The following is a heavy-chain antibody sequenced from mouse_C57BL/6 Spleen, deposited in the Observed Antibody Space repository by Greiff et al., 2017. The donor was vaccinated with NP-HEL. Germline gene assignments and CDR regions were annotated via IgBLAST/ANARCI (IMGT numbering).Heavy chain of an antibody. D-gene: IGHD1-1*01. Sequence: QVQLQQSGTELVKPGASVKLSCKASGYTFTSYWMHWVKQRPGQGLEWIGNINPSNGGTNYNEKFKSKATLTVDQSSSTAYMQLRSLTSEDSAVYYCARGTTVVATPYYFDYWGQGTTLTVYS. CDR2: INPSNGGT. J-gene: IGHJ2*01. CDR1: GYTFTSYW. V-gene: IGHV1-53*01. CDR3: ARGTTVVATPYYFDY.